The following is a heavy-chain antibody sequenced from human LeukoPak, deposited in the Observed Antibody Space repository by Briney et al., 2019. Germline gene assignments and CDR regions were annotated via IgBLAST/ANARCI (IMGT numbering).Heavy chain of an antibody. CDR2: IKQDGSEK. CDR1: GFTFSSYW. CDR3: ARDAPWYYYGSGSVYYYYGMDV. Sequence: GSLRLSCAASGFTFSSYWMSWVRQAPGKGLEWVANIKQDGSEKYYVDSVKGRFTISRDNAKNSLYLQMNSLRAGDTAVYYCARDAPWYYYGSGSVYYYYGMDVWGQGTMVTVSS. V-gene: IGHV3-7*01. J-gene: IGHJ6*02. D-gene: IGHD3-10*01.